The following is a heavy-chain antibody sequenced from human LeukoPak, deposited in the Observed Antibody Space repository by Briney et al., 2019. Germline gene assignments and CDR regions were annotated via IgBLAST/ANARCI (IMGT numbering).Heavy chain of an antibody. CDR3: ARHKTGGTYPLDY. Sequence: PSETLSLTCTVSGGSMNTYFWSWIRQPPGKGLGWIGHIHYSGSTTYKPSLKSRVTISVDVSKNQFSLKLSSVTAADTAVYYCARHKTGGTYPLDYWGQGNLVTVSS. CDR2: IHYSGST. J-gene: IGHJ4*02. CDR1: GGSMNTYF. V-gene: IGHV4-59*08. D-gene: IGHD1-26*01.